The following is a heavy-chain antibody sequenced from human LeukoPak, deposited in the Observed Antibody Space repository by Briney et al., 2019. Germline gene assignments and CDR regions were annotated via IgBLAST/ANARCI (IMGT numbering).Heavy chain of an antibody. CDR3: ARGAQWELQRHFDY. J-gene: IGHJ4*02. CDR2: ISSSRSLI. V-gene: IGHV3-48*04. D-gene: IGHD1-26*01. CDR1: GFTFSSYS. Sequence: QPGGSLRLSCAASGFTFSSYSMNWVRQAPGKGLEWVSYISSSRSLIYYADSVKGRFTISRDNAKDSLYLEMNSLRAEDTSVYYCARGAQWELQRHFDYWGLGTLVTVSS.